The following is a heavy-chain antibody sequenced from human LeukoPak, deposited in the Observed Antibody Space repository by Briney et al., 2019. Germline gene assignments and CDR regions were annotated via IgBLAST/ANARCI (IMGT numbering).Heavy chain of an antibody. Sequence: GGSLRLSCAASGFTFSSYEMNWVRQAPGKGLEWVPYISSSGSTIYYADSVKGRFTISRDNAKNSLYLQMNSLRAEDTAVYYCARDGPYRSGGSCPPGDAFDIWGQGTMVTVSS. CDR1: GFTFSSYE. V-gene: IGHV3-48*03. CDR3: ARDGPYRSGGSCPPGDAFDI. CDR2: ISSSGSTI. D-gene: IGHD2-15*01. J-gene: IGHJ3*02.